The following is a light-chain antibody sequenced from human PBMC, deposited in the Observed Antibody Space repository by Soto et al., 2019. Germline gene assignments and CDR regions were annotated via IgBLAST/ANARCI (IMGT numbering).Light chain of an antibody. CDR3: QQYNNWPFIT. J-gene: IGKJ5*01. CDR1: QDVSTN. Sequence: EVVMTQSPATMSVSPGERATLSCRASQDVSTNVAWFQQKFGQAPRLLIYGASTGATGLPARFSGSASGSDFTLTISGLQSEDFAVYYCQQYNNWPFITFGQGTRLEI. CDR2: GAS. V-gene: IGKV3-15*01.